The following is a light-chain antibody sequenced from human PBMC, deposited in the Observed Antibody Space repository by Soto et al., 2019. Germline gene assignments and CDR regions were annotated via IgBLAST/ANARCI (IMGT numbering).Light chain of an antibody. CDR1: ESVTDY. V-gene: IGKV3-11*01. Sequence: IVLTQSPVSLSLSPGERATLSCRASESVTDYLAWYQQKPGQAPRLLVYDVSSRATGIPARFSGGGSGTDFTLTISNVEPEDFAVYYCQQRSDWPWTFGQGTKVDI. CDR3: QQRSDWPWT. CDR2: DVS. J-gene: IGKJ1*01.